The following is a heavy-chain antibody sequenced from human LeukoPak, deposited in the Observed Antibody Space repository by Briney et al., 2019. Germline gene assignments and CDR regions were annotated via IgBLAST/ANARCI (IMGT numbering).Heavy chain of an antibody. V-gene: IGHV4-4*07. CDR1: GGSISSYY. D-gene: IGHD1-26*01. CDR2: IYTSGST. CDR3: ARDRSGSYYPDAFDI. Sequence: SETLSLTCTVSGGSISSYYWGWIRQPAGKGLEWIGRIYTSGSTNYNPSLKSRVTMSVDTSKNQFSLKLSSVTAADTAVYYCARDRSGSYYPDAFDIWGQGTMVTVSS. J-gene: IGHJ3*02.